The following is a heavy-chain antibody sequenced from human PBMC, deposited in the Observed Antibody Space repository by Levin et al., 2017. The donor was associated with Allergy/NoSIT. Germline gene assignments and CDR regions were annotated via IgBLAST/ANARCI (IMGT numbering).Heavy chain of an antibody. V-gene: IGHV3-33*01. D-gene: IGHD2/OR15-2a*01. J-gene: IGHJ4*02. Sequence: LSLTCATSGFTFRNSGMHWVRQAPGKGLEWVAVFWADGINKYYADSVKGRFTISRDYSRNTLYLQMNSLRAEDAAVYYCVRDDDTTTHYGIFEYWGQGTLVTVSS. CDR1: GFTFRNSG. CDR3: VRDDDTTTHYGIFEY. CDR2: FWADGINK.